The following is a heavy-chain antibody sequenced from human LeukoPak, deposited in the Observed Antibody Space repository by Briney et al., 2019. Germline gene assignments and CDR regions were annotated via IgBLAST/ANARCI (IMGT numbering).Heavy chain of an antibody. D-gene: IGHD1-1*01. Sequence: SETLSLTCTVSGGSISSNNYYWGWIRQPPGKGLEWIGEVNHSGSTNYNPSLKSRVTISVDTSKNQFSLKLSSVTAADTAVYYCAATSGPFDYWGQGTLVTVSS. CDR2: VNHSGST. CDR1: GGSISSNNYY. V-gene: IGHV4-39*07. J-gene: IGHJ4*02. CDR3: AATSGPFDY.